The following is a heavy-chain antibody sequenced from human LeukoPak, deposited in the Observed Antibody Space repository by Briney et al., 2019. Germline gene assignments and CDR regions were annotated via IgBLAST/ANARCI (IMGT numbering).Heavy chain of an antibody. V-gene: IGHV3-30*18. CDR1: GFTFSSYG. D-gene: IGHD3-10*01. Sequence: GGSLRLSCAAYGFTFSSYGMHWVRQAPGKGLEWVAVISYDGSNKYYADSVKGRFTISRDNSKNTLYLQMNSLRAEDTAVYYCAKDRAYGSGSYYNGLLDYWGQGTLVTVSS. J-gene: IGHJ4*02. CDR2: ISYDGSNK. CDR3: AKDRAYGSGSYYNGLLDY.